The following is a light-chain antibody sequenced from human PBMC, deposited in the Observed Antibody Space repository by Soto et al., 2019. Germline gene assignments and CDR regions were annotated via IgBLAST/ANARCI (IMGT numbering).Light chain of an antibody. CDR2: KAS. Sequence: DIQMTQSPSTLSASVGDRVTITCRASQSISSWLAWYQQKPGTAPKVLIYKASILQGGVPSRFSGSGSGTEFTLTISSLQPDDFATYYCQQYNSYSRTFGQGTKLEIK. CDR3: QQYNSYSRT. J-gene: IGKJ2*01. V-gene: IGKV1-5*03. CDR1: QSISSW.